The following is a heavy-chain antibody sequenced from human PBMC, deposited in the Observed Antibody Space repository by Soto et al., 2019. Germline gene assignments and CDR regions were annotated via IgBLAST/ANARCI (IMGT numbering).Heavy chain of an antibody. CDR3: ARGYCSTSDCSDYFDY. V-gene: IGHV1-2*06. CDR1: GYTFIDNL. J-gene: IGHJ4*02. CDR2: INPSTGVR. Sequence: ASVKFSCKTSGYTFIDNLMHWVRQAPGQGLEWMALINPSTGVRNYAQKFQGRVTMTWDTSINTAYMELSRLRSDDTAIYYCARGYCSTSDCSDYFDYWGQGTLVTVSS. D-gene: IGHD2-2*01.